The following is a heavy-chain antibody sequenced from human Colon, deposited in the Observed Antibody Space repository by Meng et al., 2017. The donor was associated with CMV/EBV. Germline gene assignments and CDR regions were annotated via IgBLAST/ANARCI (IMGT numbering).Heavy chain of an antibody. V-gene: IGHV3-33*06. D-gene: IGHD6-6*01. Sequence: GESLKISCAASGFIFSTYGMHWVRQAPGKGLEWVALIWYDENNKFYADSVKGRFTISRDNSKNTLYLQMNSLRAEDTAVYYCAKDAARYSASSPPDYGGQGTLVTVSS. CDR1: GFIFSTYG. CDR2: IWYDENNK. CDR3: AKDAARYSASSPPDY. J-gene: IGHJ4*02.